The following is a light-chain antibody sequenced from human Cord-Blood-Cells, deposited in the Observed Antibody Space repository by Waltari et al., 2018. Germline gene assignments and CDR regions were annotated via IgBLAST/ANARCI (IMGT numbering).Light chain of an antibody. V-gene: IGLV2-11*01. CDR3: CSYAGSYIWV. J-gene: IGLJ3*02. Sequence: QSALTHPRSVSGSPGQSVTISCTGTSSDVGGYNYVSWYQQHPGKAPKLMIYDVSKRPSGVPDRFSGSKSGNTASLTISGLQAEDEADYYGCSYAGSYIWVFGGGTKLTVL. CDR1: SSDVGGYNY. CDR2: DVS.